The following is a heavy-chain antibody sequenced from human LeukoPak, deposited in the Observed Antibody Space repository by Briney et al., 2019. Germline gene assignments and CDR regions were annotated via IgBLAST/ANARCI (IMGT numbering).Heavy chain of an antibody. V-gene: IGHV1-69*01. CDR3: ARVITMVRGENWFDP. CDR2: ILPIVNTA. Sequence: SVKVSCKASGGSFSSYAISWVRQAPGQGLEWMGGILPIVNTADYAQKFQGRVTITADESTSTAYMELRSLRSDDTAVYYCARVITMVRGENWFDPWGQGALVTVSS. J-gene: IGHJ5*02. CDR1: GGSFSSYA. D-gene: IGHD3-10*01.